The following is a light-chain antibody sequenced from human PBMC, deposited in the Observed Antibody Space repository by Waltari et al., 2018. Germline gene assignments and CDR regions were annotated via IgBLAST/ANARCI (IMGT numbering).Light chain of an antibody. CDR1: NNESKS. V-gene: IGLV3-21*04. CDR3: QVWDDTNNSGV. J-gene: IGLJ3*02. CDR2: YDR. Sequence: YVVTQPPSVSVAPGKPARLTCGGENNESKSVKWYQQKPGPAPVLVMFYDRDRPSGIPERFSGSNSGNTATLTINWVEPGDEADYHCQVWDDTNNSGVFGGGTKLTVL.